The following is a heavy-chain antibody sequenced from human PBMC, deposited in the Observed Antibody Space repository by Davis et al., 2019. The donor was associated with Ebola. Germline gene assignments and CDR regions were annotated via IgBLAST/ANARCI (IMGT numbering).Heavy chain of an antibody. CDR1: GYTFTSYY. V-gene: IGHV1-46*01. CDR2: INPSGGST. CDR3: AKGGSGWPSDYSYGMGV. J-gene: IGHJ6*04. D-gene: IGHD6-19*01. Sequence: ASVKVSCKASGYTFTSYYMHWVRQAPGQGLEWMGIINPSGGSTNYAQKFQGRVTMTRDTSTSTVYMELSSLRSEDTAVYYCAKGGSGWPSDYSYGMGVWGKGTTVTVSS.